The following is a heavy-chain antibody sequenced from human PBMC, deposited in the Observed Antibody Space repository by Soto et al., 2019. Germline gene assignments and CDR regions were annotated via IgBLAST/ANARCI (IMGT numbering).Heavy chain of an antibody. V-gene: IGHV1-46*01. D-gene: IGHD2-2*01. CDR1: GYTVTIYY. Sequence: ASVKVSCKASGYTVTIYYMHWVRQAPGQRLEWMGIINPNTGSTSYAQKFQGRVTMTRDTSTSTVYIELTSLTSGDTAVYYCARAGIAYCSSTTCYLYYYVMDVVGQGTTVTVSS. J-gene: IGHJ6*02. CDR2: INPNTGST. CDR3: ARAGIAYCSSTTCYLYYYVMDV.